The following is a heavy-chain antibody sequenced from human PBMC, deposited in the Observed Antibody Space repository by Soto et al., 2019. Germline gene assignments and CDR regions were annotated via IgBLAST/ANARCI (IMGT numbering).Heavy chain of an antibody. Sequence: GGVRRLSCSAFEFPFSNAWMSWVRQAPGKGLEWVGRIKSKTDGGTTDYAAPVKGRFTISRDDSKNTLYLQMNSLKTEDTAVYYCTTDMTTGLTYYYGMDVCGQGTTVTVSS. CDR1: EFPFSNAW. V-gene: IGHV3-15*01. CDR2: IKSKTDGGTT. D-gene: IGHD4-17*01. J-gene: IGHJ6*02. CDR3: TTDMTTGLTYYYGMDV.